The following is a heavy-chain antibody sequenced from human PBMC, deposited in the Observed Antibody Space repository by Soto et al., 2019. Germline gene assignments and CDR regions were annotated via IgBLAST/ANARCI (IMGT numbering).Heavy chain of an antibody. V-gene: IGHV4-4*02. CDR2: IHHTGST. D-gene: IGHD1-26*01. CDR1: GASIISENW. J-gene: IGHJ4*02. Sequence: QVQLQESGPGLVKPSGTLSLTCAVSGASIISENWWTWVRQSPGKGLEWIGEIHHTGSTTYNPSLDSRVTMSVDKSKNLFSLILSSVTAADTALYYCVKSWELRRFFASWGQGTLVTVSS. CDR3: VKSWELRRFFAS.